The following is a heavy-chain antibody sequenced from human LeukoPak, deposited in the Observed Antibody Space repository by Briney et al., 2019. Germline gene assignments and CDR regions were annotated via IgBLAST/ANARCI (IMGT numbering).Heavy chain of an antibody. CDR3: AKDLGSRSGSYKDY. V-gene: IGHV3-30*18. CDR2: ISYDGSNK. J-gene: IGHJ4*02. CDR1: GFTFSSYG. D-gene: IGHD1-26*01. Sequence: PGRSLRLSCAASGFTFSSYGMHWVRQAPGKGLEWVAVISYDGSNKYYADSVKGRFTISRDNSKNTLYLQMNSLRAEDTAVYYCAKDLGSRSGSYKDYWSQGTLVTVSS.